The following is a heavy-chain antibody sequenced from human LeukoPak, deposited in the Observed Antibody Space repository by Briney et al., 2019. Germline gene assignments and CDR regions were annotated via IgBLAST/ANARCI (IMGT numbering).Heavy chain of an antibody. CDR2: IYYSGST. Sequence: PSETLSLTCTVSGGSISSSSYYWGWIRQPPGKGLEWIGSIYYSGSTYYNPSLKSRVTISVDTSKNQFSLKLSSVTAADTAVYYCARDIPLHYVWGSYRPFDYWGQGTLVTVSS. V-gene: IGHV4-39*07. CDR3: ARDIPLHYVWGSYRPFDY. J-gene: IGHJ4*02. D-gene: IGHD3-16*02. CDR1: GGSISSSSYY.